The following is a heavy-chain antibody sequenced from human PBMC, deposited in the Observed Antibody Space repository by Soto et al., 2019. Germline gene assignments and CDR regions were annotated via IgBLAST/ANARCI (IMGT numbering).Heavy chain of an antibody. CDR2: IYWDDDK. V-gene: IGHV2-5*02. CDR3: ARMISGSYFPY. J-gene: IGHJ4*02. CDR1: GFSLSTNGVG. D-gene: IGHD1-26*01. Sequence: QITLKESGPTLVKPTETLTLTCTVSGFSLSTNGVGVGWIRQPPGKALEWLALIYWDDDKRYIPSLRSRLTITKDPTKNQVVLTMTTLDPVDTATYYCARMISGSYFPYRGQGTPVTVSS.